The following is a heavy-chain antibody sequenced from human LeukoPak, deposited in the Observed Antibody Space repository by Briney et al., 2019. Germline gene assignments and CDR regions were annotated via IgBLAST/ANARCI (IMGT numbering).Heavy chain of an antibody. CDR1: GFTFSTYA. V-gene: IGHV3-23*01. D-gene: IGHD2-2*01. CDR2: ISGSGGST. CDR3: AKQGLGYCSSTSCWVDY. Sequence: GGSLRLSCAASGFTFSTYAMSWVRQAPGKGLEWVSAISGSGGSTYYADSVKGRFTISRDNSKNTLYLQMNSLRAEDTAVYYCAKQGLGYCSSTSCWVDYWGQGTLVTVSS. J-gene: IGHJ4*02.